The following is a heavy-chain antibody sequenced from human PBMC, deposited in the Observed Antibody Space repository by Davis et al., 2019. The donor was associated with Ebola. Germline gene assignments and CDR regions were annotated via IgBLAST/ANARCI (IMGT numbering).Heavy chain of an antibody. D-gene: IGHD2-15*01. V-gene: IGHV3-74*01. J-gene: IGHJ4*02. CDR1: GFTFSSYW. CDR2: INSDGSST. Sequence: GESLKISCAASGFTFSSYWMHWVRQAPGKGLVWVSRINSDGSSTSYADSVKGRFTISRDNAKNTLYLQMNSLRAEDTAVYYCARALGYCSGGSCGGYWGQGTLVTVSS. CDR3: ARALGYCSGGSCGGY.